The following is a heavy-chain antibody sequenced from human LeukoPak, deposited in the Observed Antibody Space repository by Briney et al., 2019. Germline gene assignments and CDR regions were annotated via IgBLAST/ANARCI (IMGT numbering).Heavy chain of an antibody. D-gene: IGHD6-19*01. CDR2: ISGDGGST. CDR3: ARESETSGWYDY. Sequence: GGSLRLSCAAPGFIFDNYAIHWVRQAPGKGLERVSLISGDGGSTFYADSVRGRFTISRDNTRKSLSLQMSSLRSEDTALYYCARESETSGWYDYWGQGTLVTVSS. J-gene: IGHJ4*02. V-gene: IGHV3-43*02. CDR1: GFIFDNYA.